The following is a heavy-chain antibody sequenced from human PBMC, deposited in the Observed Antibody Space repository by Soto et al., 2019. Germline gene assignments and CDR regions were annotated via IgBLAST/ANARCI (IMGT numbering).Heavy chain of an antibody. CDR2: INPSSGGT. CDR1: GYTFSDYY. V-gene: IGHV1-2*02. Sequence: VKLVQSGAEVRKPGASVKVSCKASGYTFSDYYVHWVREAPGQGLEWMGWINPSSGGTIYTQRFQGRVTMTRDTSINTVYMELSRLTSDDTAVYYCAREMGVIGAPGYTWFDPWGQGALVTVSS. D-gene: IGHD1-26*01. CDR3: AREMGVIGAPGYTWFDP. J-gene: IGHJ5*02.